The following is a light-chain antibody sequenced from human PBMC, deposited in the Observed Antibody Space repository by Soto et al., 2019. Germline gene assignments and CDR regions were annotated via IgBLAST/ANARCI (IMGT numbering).Light chain of an antibody. CDR1: QDISNY. CDR2: IAS. Sequence: IQMTQSPSSLSASVGDRFTISCRASQDISNYLAWYQQKPGKVPKLLIYIASTLQSGVPSRFSGSGSGTDFSLTISSLQPDDVATYYCQNYNSAPVTFGQGTRLEIK. J-gene: IGKJ5*01. V-gene: IGKV1-27*01. CDR3: QNYNSAPVT.